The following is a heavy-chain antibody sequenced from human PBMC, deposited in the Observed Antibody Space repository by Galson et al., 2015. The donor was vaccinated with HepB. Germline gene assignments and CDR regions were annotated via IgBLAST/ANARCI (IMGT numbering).Heavy chain of an antibody. J-gene: IGHJ4*02. D-gene: IGHD3-22*01. CDR3: ARVVYYYDNSGSSHFNY. V-gene: IGHV1-18*01. CDR2: INTYTGNT. Sequence: SVKVSCKASGYSFVSYGITWVRQAPGQGLEWMGWINTYTGNTKYAQYLQGRITITKDTSTSTTYMELRSLRSDDTAVYYCARVVYYYDNSGSSHFNYWGQGTLVTVSS. CDR1: GYSFVSYG.